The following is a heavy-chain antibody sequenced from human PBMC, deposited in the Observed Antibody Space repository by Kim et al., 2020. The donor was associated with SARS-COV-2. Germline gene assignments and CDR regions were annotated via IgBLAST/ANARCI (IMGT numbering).Heavy chain of an antibody. D-gene: IGHD6-19*01. CDR3: AKDRGSGWYYFDY. CDR2: IYSGGSST. CDR1: GFTFSSYA. Sequence: GGSLRLSCAASGFTFSSYAMSWVRQAPGKGLEWVSVIYSGGSSTYYADSVKGRLTISRDNSKNTLYLQMNSLRAEDTAVYYCAKDRGSGWYYFDYWGQGT. J-gene: IGHJ4*02. V-gene: IGHV3-23*03.